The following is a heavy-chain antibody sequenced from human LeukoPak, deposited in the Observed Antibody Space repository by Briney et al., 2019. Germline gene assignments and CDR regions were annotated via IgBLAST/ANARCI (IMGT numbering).Heavy chain of an antibody. J-gene: IGHJ4*02. CDR3: ARGLGYYYDSSGYWFDY. V-gene: IGHV4-34*01. Sequence: SETLSLTCAVYGGSISGYYWSWIRQPPGKGLEWIGEINHSGSTNYNPSLKSRVTISVDTSKNQFSLKLSSVTAADTAVYYCARGLGYYYDSSGYWFDYWGQGTLVTVSS. CDR2: INHSGST. D-gene: IGHD3-22*01. CDR1: GGSISGYY.